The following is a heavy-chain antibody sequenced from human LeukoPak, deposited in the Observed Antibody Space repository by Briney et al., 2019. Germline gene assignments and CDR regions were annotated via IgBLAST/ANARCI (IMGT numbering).Heavy chain of an antibody. J-gene: IGHJ4*02. V-gene: IGHV3-74*01. CDR2: INTDGSST. CDR1: GFTFSSYW. Sequence: GRSLRLSCAASGFTFSSYWMHWVRQAPGKGLVWVSRINTDGSSTSYADSVKGRFTISRDNAKNTLYLQMNSLRAEDTAVYYCASLGLRAPGTDWGQGTLVTVSS. CDR3: ASLGLRAPGTD. D-gene: IGHD1-26*01.